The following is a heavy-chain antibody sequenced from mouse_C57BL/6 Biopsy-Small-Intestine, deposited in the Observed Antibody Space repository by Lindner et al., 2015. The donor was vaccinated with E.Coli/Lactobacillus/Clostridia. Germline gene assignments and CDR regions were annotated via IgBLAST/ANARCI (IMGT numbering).Heavy chain of an antibody. CDR3: ARSRDYYGSSYGA. V-gene: IGHV1-19*01. Sequence: VQLQESGPVLVKPGASVKMSCKASGYTFTDYYMNWVKHSHGKSLEWIGVINPYNGGTSYNQKFKGKATLTVDKSSSTAYMELNSLTSEDSAVYYCARSRDYYGSSYGAWGQGTLVTVSA. D-gene: IGHD1-1*01. CDR2: INPYNGGT. CDR1: GYTFTDYY. J-gene: IGHJ3*01.